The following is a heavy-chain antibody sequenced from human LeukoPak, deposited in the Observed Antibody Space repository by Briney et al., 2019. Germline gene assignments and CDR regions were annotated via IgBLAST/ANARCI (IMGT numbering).Heavy chain of an antibody. Sequence: GASVKVSCKASGYTFTAYYMHWVRQAPGQGLEWMGWINPNSGATNSAQKFQGRVTMTRDTSISTAYMGLSRLTSDDTAVYYCARGKAGTFYYRGQGTLVTDSS. J-gene: IGHJ4*02. D-gene: IGHD6-13*01. CDR3: ARGKAGTFYY. CDR2: INPNSGAT. CDR1: GYTFTAYY. V-gene: IGHV1-2*02.